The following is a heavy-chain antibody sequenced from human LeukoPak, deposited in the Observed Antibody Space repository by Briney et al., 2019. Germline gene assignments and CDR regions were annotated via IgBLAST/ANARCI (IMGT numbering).Heavy chain of an antibody. Sequence: SETLSLTCTVSGYSISSGYYWGWIRQPPGKGLEWIGSIHHSGSTYYNPSLKSRVTISVDTSKNQFSLKLSSVTAADTAVYYCARAIEVGAMTPFDYWGQGTLVTVSS. D-gene: IGHD1-26*01. CDR2: IHHSGST. CDR1: GYSISSGYY. V-gene: IGHV4-38-2*02. CDR3: ARAIEVGAMTPFDY. J-gene: IGHJ4*02.